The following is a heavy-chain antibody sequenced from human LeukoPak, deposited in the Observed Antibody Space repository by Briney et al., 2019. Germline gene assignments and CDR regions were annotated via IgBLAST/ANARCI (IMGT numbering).Heavy chain of an antibody. CDR1: GYTFTSYG. V-gene: IGHV1-18*01. CDR2: ISAYNGDT. J-gene: IGHJ4*02. CDR3: ARDWSY. Sequence: ASVKVSSTASGYTFTSYGINWVRQAPGQGLEWMGYISAYNGDTNYAQKFQGRVTMTTDTSTRTAYMELRSLRSDDTAVYFCARDWSYWGQGTLVTVSS.